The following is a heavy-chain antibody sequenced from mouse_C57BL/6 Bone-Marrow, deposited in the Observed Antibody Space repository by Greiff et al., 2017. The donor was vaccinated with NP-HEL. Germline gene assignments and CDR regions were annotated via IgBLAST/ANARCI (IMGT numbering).Heavy chain of an antibody. CDR2: IYPGGGYT. J-gene: IGHJ2*01. CDR1: GYTFTNYW. V-gene: IGHV1-63*01. CDR3: ARRTAPYYFDY. D-gene: IGHD3-3*01. Sequence: VKLQESGAELVRPGTSVKMSCKASGYTFTNYWIGWAKQRPGHGLEWIGDIYPGGGYTNYNEKFKGKATLTADKSSSTAYMQFSSLTSEDSAIYYCARRTAPYYFDYWGQGTTLTVSS.